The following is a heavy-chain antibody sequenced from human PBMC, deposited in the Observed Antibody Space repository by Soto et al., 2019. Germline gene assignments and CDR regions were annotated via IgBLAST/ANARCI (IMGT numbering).Heavy chain of an antibody. D-gene: IGHD3-22*01. Sequence: PGESLKISCKGSGFSFTSYWIGWVRQMPGKGLDWMGNIYPSDSDVTYSPSFKGLVTMSADKSTNTAYLQWSSLKASDTAIYLCARLDSSGWSYWGQGTRVTVSS. J-gene: IGHJ4*02. CDR3: ARLDSSGWSY. CDR1: GFSFTSYW. CDR2: IYPSDSDV. V-gene: IGHV5-51*01.